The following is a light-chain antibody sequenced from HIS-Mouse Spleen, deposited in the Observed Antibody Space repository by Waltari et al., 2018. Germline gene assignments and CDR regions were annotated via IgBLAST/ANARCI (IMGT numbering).Light chain of an antibody. CDR2: EVS. CDR3: SSYAGSNNLV. V-gene: IGLV2-8*01. Sequence: QSALTQPPSASGSPGQSVTISCTGTSSDVGGYNYVSWYQQHPGKAPKLMIYEVSNRPEGVPDRFSGSKSGNTASLTVSGLQAEDEADYYCSSYAGSNNLVFGGGTKLTVL. J-gene: IGLJ2*01. CDR1: SSDVGGYNY.